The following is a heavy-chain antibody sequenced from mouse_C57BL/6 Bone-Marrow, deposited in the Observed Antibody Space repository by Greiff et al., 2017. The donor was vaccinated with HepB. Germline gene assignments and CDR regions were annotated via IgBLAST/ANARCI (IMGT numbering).Heavy chain of an antibody. V-gene: IGHV2-9-1*01. D-gene: IGHD1-3*01. CDR3: AREWYSVAWFAY. CDR2: IWTGGGT. Sequence: VHLVESGPGLVAPSQSLSITCTVSGFSLTSYAISWVRQPPGKGLEWLGVIWTGGGTNYNSALKSRLSISKDNYKSQVFLKMNSLQTDNTARYYCAREWYSVAWFAYWGQGTLVTVSA. CDR1: GFSLTSYA. J-gene: IGHJ3*01.